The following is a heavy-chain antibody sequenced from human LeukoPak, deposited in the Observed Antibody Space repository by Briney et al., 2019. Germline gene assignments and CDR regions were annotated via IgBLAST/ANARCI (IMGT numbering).Heavy chain of an antibody. J-gene: IGHJ5*02. CDR3: ARDLGQYYDTSDNWFDP. CDR2: ISRGGTSA. CDR1: GFTFNDYY. Sequence: GGSLRLSCAASGFTFNDYYMSWIRQAPGKGLEWVSYISRGGTSAHYADSVKGRFTISRDNAKNTLNLQMNSLRAEDTAVYYCARDLGQYYDTSDNWFDPRGQGTLVTVSS. V-gene: IGHV3-11*04. D-gene: IGHD3-22*01.